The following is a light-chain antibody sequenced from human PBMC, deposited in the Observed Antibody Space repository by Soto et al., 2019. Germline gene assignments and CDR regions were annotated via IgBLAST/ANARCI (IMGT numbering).Light chain of an antibody. J-gene: IGKJ5*01. CDR1: QSVRSTS. V-gene: IGKV3-20*01. CDR2: GAS. CDR3: QHYGSATPIT. Sequence: EILISQSPSTLSVSPGERATLSCRASQSVRSTSLAWYQQKPGQAPRLLIYGASSRATGIPDRFSGGGSGTDFTLTISRLEPEDFAVYYCQHYGSATPITFGQGTRLEIK.